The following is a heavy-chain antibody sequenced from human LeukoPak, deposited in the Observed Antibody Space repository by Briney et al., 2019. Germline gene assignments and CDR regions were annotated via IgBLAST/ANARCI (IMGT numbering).Heavy chain of an antibody. CDR1: GGTFSSYA. V-gene: IGHV1-69*13. D-gene: IGHD3-3*01. CDR3: ARRRITIFGVVISSFDY. Sequence: GASVKVSRKASGGTFSSYAISWVRQAPGQGLEWMGGIIPIFGTANYAQKFQGRVTITADESTSTAYMELSSLRSDDTAVYYCARRRITIFGVVISSFDYWGQGTLVTVSS. CDR2: IIPIFGTA. J-gene: IGHJ4*02.